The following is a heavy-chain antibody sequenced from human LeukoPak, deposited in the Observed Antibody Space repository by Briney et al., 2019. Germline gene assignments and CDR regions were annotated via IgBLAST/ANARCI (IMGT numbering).Heavy chain of an antibody. D-gene: IGHD5-24*01. V-gene: IGHV4-38-2*01. CDR1: GYSISSSYY. CDR3: ARSRTNREAYNELDY. Sequence: SETLSLTCAVSGYSISSSYYWGWIRQPPGKGLEWIGNIYHSGSTYYNPSLKSRVTILVYTSRNQVSLKLTSVTAADTAVYYCARSRTNREAYNELDYWGQGTLVTVSS. J-gene: IGHJ4*02. CDR2: IYHSGST.